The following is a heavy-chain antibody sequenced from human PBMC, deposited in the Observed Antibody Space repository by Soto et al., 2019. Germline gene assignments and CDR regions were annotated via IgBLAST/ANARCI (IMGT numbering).Heavy chain of an antibody. CDR2: ISYDGSNK. D-gene: IGHD2-15*01. V-gene: IGHV3-30-3*01. CDR3: ARGDREDIAVVIGARPGEYGVDV. Sequence: QVQLVESGGGVVQPGRSLRLSCAASGFTFRIYAMHWVRQAPGKGLECVAVISYDGSNKFYRYSVKGRFPISRDNSKNTLYLQINSLRYEDTAVYYCARGDREDIAVVIGARPGEYGVDVWGQGTTVTVSS. CDR1: GFTFRIYA. J-gene: IGHJ6*02.